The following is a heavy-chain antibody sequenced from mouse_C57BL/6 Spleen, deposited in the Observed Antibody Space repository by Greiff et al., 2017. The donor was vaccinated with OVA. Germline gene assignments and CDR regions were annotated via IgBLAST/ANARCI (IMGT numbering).Heavy chain of an antibody. Sequence: EVKLMESGGGLVQPGGSMKLSCVASGFTFSNYWMNWVRQSPEKGLEWVAQIRLKSDNYATHYAESVKGRFTISRDDSKSSVYLQMNNLRAEDTGIYYCTGYGSSYDAMDYWGQGTSVTVSS. CDR1: GFTFSNYW. CDR3: TGYGSSYDAMDY. V-gene: IGHV6-3*01. J-gene: IGHJ4*01. CDR2: IRLKSDNYAT. D-gene: IGHD1-1*01.